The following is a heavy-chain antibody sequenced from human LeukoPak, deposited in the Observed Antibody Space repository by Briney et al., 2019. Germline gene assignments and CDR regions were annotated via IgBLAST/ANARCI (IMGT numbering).Heavy chain of an antibody. Sequence: PGGSLRLSCAASGFTFSSYWMSWVRQAPGKGLEWVSSISSASNNIYYAGSVKGRFTISRDNAKNSLYLQMNSLRAEDTAVYYCVSSRVFADDWGQGTLVTVSS. D-gene: IGHD6-13*01. J-gene: IGHJ4*02. CDR3: VSSRVFADD. CDR2: ISSASNNI. CDR1: GFTFSSYW. V-gene: IGHV3-21*01.